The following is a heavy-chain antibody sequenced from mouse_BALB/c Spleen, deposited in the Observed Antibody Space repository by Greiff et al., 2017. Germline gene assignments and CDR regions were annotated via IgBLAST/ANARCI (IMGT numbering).Heavy chain of an antibody. CDR3: ARGASYGSSYYFDD. D-gene: IGHD1-1*01. V-gene: IGHV1-14*01. CDR1: GYTFTSYV. J-gene: IGHJ2*01. CDR2: INPYNDGT. Sequence: EVQLQQSGPELVKPGASVKMSCKASGYTFTSYVMHWVKQKPGQGLEWIGYINPYNDGTKYNEKFKGKATLTSDKSSSTAYMELSSLTSEDSAVYYCARGASYGSSYYFDDWGQGTTLTVSS.